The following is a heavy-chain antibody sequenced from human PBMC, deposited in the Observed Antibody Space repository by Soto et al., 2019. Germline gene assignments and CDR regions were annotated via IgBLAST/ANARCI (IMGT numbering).Heavy chain of an antibody. J-gene: IGHJ4*02. CDR2: IWYDGSNQ. CDR3: ASSIN. CDR1: GFPFSSYG. Sequence: ESGGGVVQPGRSLRLSCTASGFPFSSYGMHWVRQAPGKGLEWVAVIWYDGSNQDYADSVKGRFTISRDNSKNTLYLQMNSLRADDTAVYYCASSINWGQGTLVTVFS. V-gene: IGHV3-33*01.